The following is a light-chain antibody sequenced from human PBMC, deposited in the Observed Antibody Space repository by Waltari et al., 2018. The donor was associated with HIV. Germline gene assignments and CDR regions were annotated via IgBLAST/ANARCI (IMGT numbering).Light chain of an antibody. J-gene: IGLJ2*01. CDR1: TNDIGSYKY. CDR2: EVS. V-gene: IGLV2-14*01. CDR3: SSYSRGALL. Sequence: QSVLTQPASVSGSPGQSLTLSCTGTTNDIGSYKYVSCYQQSPDTAPKLIIYEVSNPPSRISSRLPGSKTGNTASLTISGLQADDEAYYHCSSYSRGALLFGGGTKVTVL.